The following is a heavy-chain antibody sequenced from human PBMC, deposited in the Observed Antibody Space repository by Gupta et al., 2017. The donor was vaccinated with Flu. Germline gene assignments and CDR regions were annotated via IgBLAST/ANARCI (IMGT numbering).Heavy chain of an antibody. CDR3: ARESLSGSYGY. CDR2: ISSNGGST. D-gene: IGHD1-26*01. J-gene: IGHJ4*02. CDR1: GFTFSSYA. V-gene: IGHV3-64*01. Sequence: EVQLVESGGGLVQPGGSLRLSCAASGFTFSSYAMHWVRQAPGKGLEYVSAISSNGGSTYYANSVKGRFTISRDNSKNTLYLQMGSLRAEDMAVYYCARESLSGSYGYWGQGTLVTVSS.